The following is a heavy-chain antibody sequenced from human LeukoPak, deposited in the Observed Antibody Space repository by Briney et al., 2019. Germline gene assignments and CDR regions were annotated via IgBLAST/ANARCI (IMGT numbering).Heavy chain of an antibody. Sequence: GESLRLSCAASGFSFRRYAMNWVRQAPGRGLEWVAVISGPGPSTVYADSVKGRFTISRDNSKNTLFLQLDSLRVEDTAIYYCAKEEMPHAFDLWGQGTMVTVSS. CDR1: GFSFRRYA. CDR3: AKEEMPHAFDL. J-gene: IGHJ3*01. D-gene: IGHD5-24*01. V-gene: IGHV3-23*01. CDR2: ISGPGPST.